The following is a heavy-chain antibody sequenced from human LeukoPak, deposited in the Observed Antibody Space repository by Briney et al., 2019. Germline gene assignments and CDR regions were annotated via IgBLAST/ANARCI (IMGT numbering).Heavy chain of an antibody. CDR2: IYSGGST. CDR1: GFTVSSNY. V-gene: IGHV3-66*01. CDR3: ARVEISSGWDDAFDI. Sequence: PGRSLRLSCAASGFTVSSNYMSWVRQAPGKGLEWVSVIYSGGSTYYADSVKGRFTISRDNSKNTLYPQMNSLRAEDTAVYYCARVEISSGWDDAFDIWGQGTMVTVSS. D-gene: IGHD6-19*01. J-gene: IGHJ3*02.